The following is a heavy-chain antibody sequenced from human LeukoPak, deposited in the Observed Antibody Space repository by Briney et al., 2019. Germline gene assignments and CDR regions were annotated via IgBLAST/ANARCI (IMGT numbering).Heavy chain of an antibody. D-gene: IGHD5-24*01. CDR1: GGSISSHY. CDR2: IDDSGST. J-gene: IGHJ3*02. Sequence: PSETLPLTCTVSGGSISSHYWSWIRQPPGKGLEWIGHIDDSGSTSYNPSLKSRVTISVDTSKNQFSLKLSSVTAADTAVYYCAGRLWRRDGYNLSAFDIWGQGTMVTVSS. V-gene: IGHV4-59*11. CDR3: AGRLWRRDGYNLSAFDI.